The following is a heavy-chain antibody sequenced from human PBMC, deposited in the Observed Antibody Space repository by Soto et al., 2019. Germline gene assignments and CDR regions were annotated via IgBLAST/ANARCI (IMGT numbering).Heavy chain of an antibody. D-gene: IGHD6-13*01. V-gene: IGHV4-31*01. J-gene: IGHJ4*02. CDR3: ARVTRYSSSWYLDY. CDR1: GGSISSGGYY. Sequence: SETLSLTCTVSGGSISSGGYYWSWIRQHPGKGLEWIGYIYYSGSTYYNPSLKSPVTISVDTSKNQFSLKLSSVTAADTAVYYCARVTRYSSSWYLDYWGQGTLVTVSS. CDR2: IYYSGST.